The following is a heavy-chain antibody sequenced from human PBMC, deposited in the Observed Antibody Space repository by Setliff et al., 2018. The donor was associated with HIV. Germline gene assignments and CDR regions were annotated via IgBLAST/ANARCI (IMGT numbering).Heavy chain of an antibody. CDR2: IIPILDTT. CDR3: ARAAYGYDSSGYFFDY. V-gene: IGHV1-69*11. J-gene: IGHJ4*02. D-gene: IGHD3-22*01. CDR1: GGTFNNYV. Sequence: GASVKVSCKAAGGTFNNYVFGWVRKAPGRGLEWIGTIIPILDTTNYAQKFQDRVTITTDESTSTAYMELRSLTSEDTAVYYCARAAYGYDSSGYFFDYWGQGTLVTVSS.